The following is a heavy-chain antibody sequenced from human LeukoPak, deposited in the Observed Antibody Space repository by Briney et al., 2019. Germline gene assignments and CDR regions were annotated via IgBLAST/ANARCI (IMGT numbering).Heavy chain of an antibody. CDR3: ARTNEGGYTYGYFYYYYMDV. CDR1: GGSISSYY. Sequence: PSETLSLTCTVSGGSISSYYWSWIRQPPGKGLEWIGYIYYSGSTNYNPSLKSRVTISVDTSKNQFSLKLTSVTAADTAVYYCARTNEGGYTYGYFYYYYMDVWGKGTTVTISS. D-gene: IGHD5-18*01. J-gene: IGHJ6*03. CDR2: IYYSGST. V-gene: IGHV4-59*01.